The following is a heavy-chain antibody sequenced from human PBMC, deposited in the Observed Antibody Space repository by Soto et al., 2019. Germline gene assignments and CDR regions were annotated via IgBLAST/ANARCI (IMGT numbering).Heavy chain of an antibody. CDR3: ARAALLVVTTTLVGY. D-gene: IGHD2-21*01. CDR2: ISYDGSNK. J-gene: IGHJ4*02. V-gene: IGHV3-30-3*01. CDR1: GFTFSSYA. Sequence: QVQLVESGGGVVQPGRSLRLSCAASGFTFSSYAMHWVRQAPGKGLEWVAVISYDGSNKYYADSVKGRFTISRDNSKNTLYLPMNSLRAEDTAVYYCARAALLVVTTTLVGYWGQGTLVTVSS.